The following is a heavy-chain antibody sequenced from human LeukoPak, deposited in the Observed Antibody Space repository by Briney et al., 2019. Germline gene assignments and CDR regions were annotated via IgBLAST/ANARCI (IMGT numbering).Heavy chain of an antibody. D-gene: IGHD4-17*01. CDR2: ISGYDGNT. Sequence: ASVTVPCKASGYTFTTYGVSWVRQAPGQGLEWMGWISGYDGNTNYAQKLRGRVTMTTDTSTSTAYMDLRSLRSDDTALYYCARTVTTSSYYFDYWGQGTLVTVSS. V-gene: IGHV1-18*01. J-gene: IGHJ4*02. CDR3: ARTVTTSSYYFDY. CDR1: GYTFTTYG.